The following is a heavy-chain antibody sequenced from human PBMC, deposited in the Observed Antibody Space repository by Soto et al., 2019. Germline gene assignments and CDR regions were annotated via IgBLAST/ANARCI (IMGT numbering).Heavy chain of an antibody. Sequence: GASVKVSCTASGGTFSSYTISWVRQAPGQGLEWMGRIIPILGIANYAQKFQGRVTITADKSTSTAYMELSSLRSEDTAVYYCARAADTAMDSYYYYGMDVWGQGTTVTVSS. D-gene: IGHD5-18*01. CDR2: IIPILGIA. CDR1: GGTFSSYT. J-gene: IGHJ6*02. V-gene: IGHV1-69*02. CDR3: ARAADTAMDSYYYYGMDV.